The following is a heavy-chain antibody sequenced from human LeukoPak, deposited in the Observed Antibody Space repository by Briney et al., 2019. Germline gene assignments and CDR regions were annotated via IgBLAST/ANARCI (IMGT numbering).Heavy chain of an antibody. D-gene: IGHD5-18*01. Sequence: GGSLRLSCAASGFTVSNNFMGWVRQAPGKGLEWVSGIYADGSTYYADSVKGRFTLSRHNSKNTPYLQMNSLRAEDTAVYYCARDRQRYSYGFVFDYWGQGTLVTVSS. J-gene: IGHJ4*02. CDR1: GFTVSNNF. V-gene: IGHV3-53*01. CDR3: ARDRQRYSYGFVFDY. CDR2: IYADGST.